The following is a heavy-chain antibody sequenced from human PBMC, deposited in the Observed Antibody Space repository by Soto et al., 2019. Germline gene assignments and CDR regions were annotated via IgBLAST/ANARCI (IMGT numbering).Heavy chain of an antibody. J-gene: IGHJ6*02. V-gene: IGHV3-33*01. CDR3: AREGGSGFMDV. D-gene: IGHD6-25*01. CDR2: IWYDGSNK. Sequence: QVQLVESGGGVVQPGRSLRLSCAASGFTFSSYGMHWVRQAPGKGLEWVAVIWYDGSNKYYADSVKGRFTISRDNSKNTLYLQMNSLRAEDTAVYYCAREGGSGFMDVWGQGTTVTVSS. CDR1: GFTFSSYG.